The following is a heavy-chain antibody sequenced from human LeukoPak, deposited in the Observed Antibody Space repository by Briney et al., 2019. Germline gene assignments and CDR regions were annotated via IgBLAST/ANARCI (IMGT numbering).Heavy chain of an antibody. CDR1: AFTFSSYT. V-gene: IGHV3-30*04. CDR3: ARGPPRAPVDY. Sequence: GGSLRLSCAASAFTFSSYTMHWVRQAPGKGLEWVAVILHDGSDIYYADSVKGRFTISRDNSKNTLYLQMNSLRAEDTAVYYCARGPPRAPVDYWGQGTLVTVSS. CDR2: ILHDGSDI. J-gene: IGHJ4*02.